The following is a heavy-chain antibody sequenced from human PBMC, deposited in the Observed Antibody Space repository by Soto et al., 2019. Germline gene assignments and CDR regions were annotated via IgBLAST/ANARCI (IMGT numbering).Heavy chain of an antibody. CDR2: ILYSGTT. V-gene: IGHV4-30-4*01. J-gene: IGHJ4*02. CDR3: ARNGALDY. D-gene: IGHD2-8*01. CDR1: GGSISSGDYY. Sequence: QVQLQESGPGLVKPSQTLSLTCTVSGGSISSGDYYWSWIRQPPGKGLEWIGYILYSGTTIYNPSLESRLTISVDTAKNQFSLKLTSVTAADTAVYYCARNGALDYWGRGTLVTVSS.